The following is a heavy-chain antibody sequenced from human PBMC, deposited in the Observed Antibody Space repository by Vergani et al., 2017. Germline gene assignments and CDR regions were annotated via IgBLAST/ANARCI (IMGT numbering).Heavy chain of an antibody. D-gene: IGHD2-15*01. CDR3: ARDLAYCHEGSCAL. Sequence: QVQLVQSGGGVVQPGGSLRLSCVASGFTFNRYGMQWVGQAPGKGLEWVAYVLFDGSNEYYADSVKGRFIVSRDNSNDALYLQMNSLRTDDTAVYYCARDLAYCHEGSCALWGQGSVVTVSS. CDR1: GFTFNRYG. J-gene: IGHJ4*02. V-gene: IGHV3-30*02. CDR2: VLFDGSNE.